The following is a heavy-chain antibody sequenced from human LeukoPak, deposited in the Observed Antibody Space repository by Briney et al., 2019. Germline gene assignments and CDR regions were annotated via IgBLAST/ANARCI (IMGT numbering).Heavy chain of an antibody. J-gene: IGHJ4*02. CDR3: ARDSLSSGWYDY. Sequence: GGSLRLSCAASGFTFSSYEMNWVRQAPGKGLEWISYISFSGSTIYYADSVKGRFTISRDNAKNSLYLQMNSLRAEDTAVYYCARDSLSSGWYDYWGQGTLVTVSS. CDR2: ISFSGSTI. V-gene: IGHV3-48*03. D-gene: IGHD6-19*01. CDR1: GFTFSSYE.